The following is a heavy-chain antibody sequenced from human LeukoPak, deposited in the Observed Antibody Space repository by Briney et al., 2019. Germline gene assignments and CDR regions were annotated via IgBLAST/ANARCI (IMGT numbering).Heavy chain of an antibody. CDR2: IRSKANSYAT. CDR3: TRLQESWSSSFVRVS. V-gene: IGHV3-73*01. J-gene: IGHJ4*02. CDR1: GFTFSGSA. Sequence: GGSLRLSCAASGFTFSGSAMHWVRQASGKGLEWVGRIRSKANSYATAYAASVKGRFTISRDDSKNTAYLQMNSLKTEDTAVYYCTRLQESWSSSFVRVSWGQGTLVTVSS. D-gene: IGHD6-6*01.